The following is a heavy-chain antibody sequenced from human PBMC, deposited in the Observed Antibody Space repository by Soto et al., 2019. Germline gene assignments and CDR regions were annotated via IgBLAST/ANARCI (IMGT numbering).Heavy chain of an antibody. CDR3: VRDADETAIVPAPWLV. D-gene: IGHD2-21*02. Sequence: SETLSLTCAVSGGSISSSHWWGLVRQAPGKGLEWIGEIYHSGSTNYNPSLKSRITMSVDKSKNQFSVNLSSVTAADTAVYYCVRDADETAIVPAPWLVWGRGTMVTVSS. J-gene: IGHJ6*02. CDR2: IYHSGST. CDR1: GGSISSSHW. V-gene: IGHV4-4*02.